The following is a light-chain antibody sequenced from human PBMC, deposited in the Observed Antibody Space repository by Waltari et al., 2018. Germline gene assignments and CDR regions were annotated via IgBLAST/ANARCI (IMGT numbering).Light chain of an antibody. CDR1: SSDVGGYNF. CDR2: EVS. CDR3: SSYVANNNPV. J-gene: IGLJ2*01. V-gene: IGLV2-8*01. Sequence: QSALTQPPSASGSPGQSVTISCTGTSSDVGGYNFVSWYQHHPGTAPSLIIYEVSERPSGVPDRFSGSKSGNAASLTVSGLQAEDEADYYCSSYVANNNPVFGGGTKLTVL.